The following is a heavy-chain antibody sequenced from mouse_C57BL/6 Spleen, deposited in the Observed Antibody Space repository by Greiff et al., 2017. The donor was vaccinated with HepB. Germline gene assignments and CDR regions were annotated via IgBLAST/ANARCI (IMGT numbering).Heavy chain of an antibody. Sequence: EVKLVESGGGLVKPGGSLKLSCAASGFTFSSYAMSWVRQTPEKRLAWVATISDGGSYTYYPDNVKGRFTISRDNAKNNLYLQMSHLKSEDTAMYYCAREGTGFDYWGQGTTLTVSS. CDR2: ISDGGSYT. J-gene: IGHJ2*01. CDR1: GFTFSSYA. CDR3: AREGTGFDY. V-gene: IGHV5-4*01. D-gene: IGHD4-1*01.